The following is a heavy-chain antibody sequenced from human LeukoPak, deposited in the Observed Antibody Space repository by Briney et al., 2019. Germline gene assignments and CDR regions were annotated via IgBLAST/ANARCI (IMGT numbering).Heavy chain of an antibody. CDR3: ARSSSRSWSSFLEY. CDR2: ITTLHDRT. J-gene: IGHJ4*02. Sequence: AAVKVSCKDSGYIFTSYGITWVRQAPGQGLEWMGRITTLHDRTVLAEKFRARITMTTDTTTAYMTLRKLRSDDTAVYYCARSSSRSWSSFLEYGGQGSLVIVS. D-gene: IGHD6-13*01. CDR1: GYIFTSYG. V-gene: IGHV1-18*01.